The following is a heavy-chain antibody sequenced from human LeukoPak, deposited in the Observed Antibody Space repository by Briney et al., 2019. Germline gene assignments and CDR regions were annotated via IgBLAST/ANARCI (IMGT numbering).Heavy chain of an antibody. CDR1: GFTFSSYW. V-gene: IGHV3-23*01. CDR3: AKLGVLGGNTQGAFDK. CDR2: ISGSGDSR. D-gene: IGHD4-23*01. J-gene: IGHJ3*02. Sequence: PGGSLRLSCAASGFTFSSYWMSWVRQAPGKGLEWVSGISGSGDSRYYAESVRGRFTISRDNSKNALYLQMNSLRAEDTAVYYCAKLGVLGGNTQGAFDKWGQGTMVTVTS.